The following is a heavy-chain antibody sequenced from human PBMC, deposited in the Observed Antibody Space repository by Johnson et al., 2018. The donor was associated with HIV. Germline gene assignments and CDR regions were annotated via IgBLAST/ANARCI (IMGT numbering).Heavy chain of an antibody. CDR2: IWYDGSNK. Sequence: QEQLVESGGGVVQPGMSLRLSCAASGFTFSNYGMHWVRQAPGKGLEWVAVIWYDGSNKYYADSVKGRFTISRDNSKNTLNLQMNSLRAEDTAVYYFAKDPKRWEQRAYAFDIWGQGTMGTVSS. CDR3: AKDPKRWEQRAYAFDI. J-gene: IGHJ3*02. CDR1: GFTFSNYG. D-gene: IGHD1-26*01. V-gene: IGHV3-33*06.